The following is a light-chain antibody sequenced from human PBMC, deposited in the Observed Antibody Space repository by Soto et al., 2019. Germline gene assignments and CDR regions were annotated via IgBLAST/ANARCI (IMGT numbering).Light chain of an antibody. J-gene: IGLJ1*01. V-gene: IGLV2-23*02. CDR2: EVT. CDR1: SCDIANYNL. CDR3: CSSAGSDTYV. Sequence: QSALAQPASVSGSPGQSITISCTGTSCDIANYNLVSWYQQHPGKAPKLMIYEVTKRPSGVSNRFSGSKSGNTASLTISGLQAEDEADYSCCSSAGSDTYVFATGTKVTV.